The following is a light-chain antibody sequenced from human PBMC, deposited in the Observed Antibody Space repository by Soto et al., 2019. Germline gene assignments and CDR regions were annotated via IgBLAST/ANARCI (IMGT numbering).Light chain of an antibody. J-gene: IGLJ2*01. V-gene: IGLV1-44*01. CDR1: SSNIGSNT. CDR3: AAWDDSLDGHVV. Sequence: QAVVTQPPSASGTPGQRVTISCSGSSSNIGSNTVNWYQKLPGTAPELLIYSNNQRPSGVRDRFSGSKSGTSASLAISGLQSEDEADYYCAAWDDSLDGHVVFGGGTKLTVL. CDR2: SNN.